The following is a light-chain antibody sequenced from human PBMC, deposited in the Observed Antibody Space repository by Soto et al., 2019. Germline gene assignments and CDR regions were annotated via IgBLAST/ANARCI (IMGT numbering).Light chain of an antibody. V-gene: IGKV4-1*01. CDR3: QQYYTTPRQ. J-gene: IGKJ1*01. Sequence: DIVMTQSPDSLAVSLGERATINCKSSQNVLYNSNNKNYLAWYQQKPEQPPKLLMYWASTRESGVPERFSGSGSGTEFTLTTGSLQAEYFACYYCQQYYTTPRQFGHGTKVDIK. CDR1: QNVLYNSNNKNY. CDR2: WAS.